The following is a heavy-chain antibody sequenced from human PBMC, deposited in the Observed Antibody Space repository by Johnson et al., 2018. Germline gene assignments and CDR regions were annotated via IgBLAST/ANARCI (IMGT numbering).Heavy chain of an antibody. CDR1: GFTFSSYA. D-gene: IGHD2-15*01. CDR3: ANTIEDAFDI. Sequence: QVQLVQSGGGVVQXGRSLRLSCAASGFTFSSYAMHWVRQAPGKGLEWVAVISYDGSNKYYADPVKGRFTISRDNSKNTLYLQMNSLRAEDTAVYYCANTIEDAFDIWGQGTMVTVSS. V-gene: IGHV3-30-3*01. CDR2: ISYDGSNK. J-gene: IGHJ3*02.